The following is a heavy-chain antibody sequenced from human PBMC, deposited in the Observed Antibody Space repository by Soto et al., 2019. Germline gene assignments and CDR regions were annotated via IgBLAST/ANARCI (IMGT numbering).Heavy chain of an antibody. D-gene: IGHD3-22*01. Sequence: TLSLTGTVSGCSISSCGYYWMWIRKHPGKGLEWIGYIYYSGSTYYNPSLQSRVTISVDTSKNQFSLKLSSVTAADTAVYYCAREYYYDSSGYYLASYGMDVWGQGTTVTVS. V-gene: IGHV4-31*03. CDR1: GCSISSCGYY. J-gene: IGHJ6*02. CDR3: AREYYYDSSGYYLASYGMDV. CDR2: IYYSGST.